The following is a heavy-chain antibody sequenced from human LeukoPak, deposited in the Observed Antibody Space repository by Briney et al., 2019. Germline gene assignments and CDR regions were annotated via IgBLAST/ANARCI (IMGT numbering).Heavy chain of an antibody. V-gene: IGHV3-23*01. CDR3: VKGVYAYDGGFSAY. Sequence: WGSLRLTCAASGFSFRRCDRAGVGQSPGKGLEWVSAISGSSESTYYADSVKGRFTMSRDTSKNTLYLQMSSLRAEDTAVYYWVKGVYAYDGGFSAYWGQGTLVTVSS. J-gene: IGHJ4*02. CDR1: GFSFRRCD. CDR2: ISGSSEST. D-gene: IGHD2/OR15-2a*01.